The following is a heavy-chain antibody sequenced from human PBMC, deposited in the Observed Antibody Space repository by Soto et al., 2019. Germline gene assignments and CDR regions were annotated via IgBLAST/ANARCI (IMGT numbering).Heavy chain of an antibody. J-gene: IGHJ6*02. V-gene: IGHV3-11*01. D-gene: IGHD4-17*01. CDR1: GFTFSDYY. CDR2: ISKSGSII. CDR3: ARVWERTVTTRNYFYGMDV. Sequence: GGSLRLSCAASGFTFSDYYMSWLRQPPGKGLEWVSYISKSGSIIHFADSVKGRFAISRGNAKNTLYLQMSSLRAEDTALYYCARVWERTVTTRNYFYGMDVWGQGTTVTVSS.